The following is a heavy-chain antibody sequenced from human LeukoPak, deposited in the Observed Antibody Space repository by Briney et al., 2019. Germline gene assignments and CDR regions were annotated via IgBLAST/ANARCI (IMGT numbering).Heavy chain of an antibody. CDR3: ARDEAYYDFWSGPYYYYYMDV. J-gene: IGHJ6*03. D-gene: IGHD3-3*01. CDR1: GFTFSSYW. Sequence: RAGGSLRLSCAASGFTFSSYWMSWVRQAPGKGLEWVANIKQDGSEKYYVDSVKGRFTISRDNAKNSLYLQMNSLRAEDTAVYYCARDEAYYDFWSGPYYYYYMDVWGKGTTVTVSS. V-gene: IGHV3-7*01. CDR2: IKQDGSEK.